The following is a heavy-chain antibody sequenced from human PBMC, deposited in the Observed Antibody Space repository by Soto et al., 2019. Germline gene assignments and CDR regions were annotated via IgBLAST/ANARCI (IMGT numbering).Heavy chain of an antibody. CDR3: ARDSSYYGSGRGVLDS. D-gene: IGHD3-10*01. CDR2: IYSDGST. J-gene: IGHJ4*02. V-gene: IGHV3-66*01. CDR1: GFTVSTNY. Sequence: EVQLVESGGGLVQPGGSLRLSCAVSGFTVSTNYMSWVRQAPGKGLECVSIIYSDGSTYYADSVKGRFTTSRDSAKNTLYLQMDNLRAEDTAVYHCARDSSYYGSGRGVLDSWGQGTLVTVSS.